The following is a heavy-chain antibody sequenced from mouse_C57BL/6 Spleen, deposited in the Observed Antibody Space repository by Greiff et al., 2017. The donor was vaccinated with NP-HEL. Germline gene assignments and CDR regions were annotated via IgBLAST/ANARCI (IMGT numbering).Heavy chain of an antibody. CDR1: GYTFTDYY. Sequence: VQLQQSGPELVKPGASVKISCKASGYTFTDYYMNWVKQSHGKSLEWIGDINPNNGGTSYNQKFKGKATLTVDKSSSTAYMELRSLTSEDSAVYYCARRGYYGSSDYFDYWGQGTTLTVSS. J-gene: IGHJ2*01. CDR2: INPNNGGT. D-gene: IGHD1-1*01. CDR3: ARRGYYGSSDYFDY. V-gene: IGHV1-26*01.